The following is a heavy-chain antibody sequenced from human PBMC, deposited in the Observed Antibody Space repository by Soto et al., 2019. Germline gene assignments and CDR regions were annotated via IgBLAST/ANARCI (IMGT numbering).Heavy chain of an antibody. D-gene: IGHD2-15*01. CDR2: SRNKAHSYTT. Sequence: EVRLVESGGGLVQPGGSLRLSCAASGFTFSDYYMDWVRQTPGKGLEWVGRSRNKAHSYTTKYAASVQGRFTVSRDGSKYSFYLQMDSLKTGDTAVYYCARGASGGSSANYYGFDVWGQGTTVIVSS. CDR1: GFTFSDYY. CDR3: ARGASGGSSANYYGFDV. J-gene: IGHJ6*02. V-gene: IGHV3-72*01.